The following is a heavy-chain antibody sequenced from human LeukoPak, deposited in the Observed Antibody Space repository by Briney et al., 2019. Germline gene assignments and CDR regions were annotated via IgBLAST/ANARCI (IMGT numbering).Heavy chain of an antibody. J-gene: IGHJ6*03. Sequence: GSLRLSCSASGFTVSSNYMSWVRQAPGKGVEVVSVIYSGGSTYYADSVKGRFIISRDNSKNTLYLQMNSMRAEDTAVYYCARGNSSSWYRYYYYYYYMDVWGKGTTVTVSS. CDR1: GFTVSSNY. V-gene: IGHV3-66*02. CDR3: ARGNSSSWYRYYYYYYYMDV. D-gene: IGHD6-13*01. CDR2: IYSGGST.